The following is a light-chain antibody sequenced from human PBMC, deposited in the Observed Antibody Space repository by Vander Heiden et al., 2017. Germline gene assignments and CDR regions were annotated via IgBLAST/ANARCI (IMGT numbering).Light chain of an antibody. J-gene: IGKJ2*01. CDR2: AAS. Sequence: DIQMTQSPSSLSASVGDRVTITCRASQSISSYLNWYQQKPGKAPKLLIYAASSLQSGVPSRFSGSGSGTDFTLTISSRQPEDFATYYCQQSYSTPPYTFGQGTKLXIK. CDR3: QQSYSTPPYT. CDR1: QSISSY. V-gene: IGKV1-39*01.